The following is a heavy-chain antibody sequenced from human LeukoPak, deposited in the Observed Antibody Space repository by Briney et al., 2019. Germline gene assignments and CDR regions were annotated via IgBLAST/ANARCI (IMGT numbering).Heavy chain of an antibody. J-gene: IGHJ3*02. CDR1: GGSFSGYY. CDR3: AGASYWFGRDAFDI. CDR2: INHSGST. Sequence: SDTLSLTCAAYGGSFSGYYWSWIRQPPGKGLEWIGEINHSGSTNYNPSLKSRVTISVDTSKNQFSLKLSSVTAADTAVYYCAGASYWFGRDAFDIWGQGTMVTVSS. V-gene: IGHV4-34*01. D-gene: IGHD3-10*01.